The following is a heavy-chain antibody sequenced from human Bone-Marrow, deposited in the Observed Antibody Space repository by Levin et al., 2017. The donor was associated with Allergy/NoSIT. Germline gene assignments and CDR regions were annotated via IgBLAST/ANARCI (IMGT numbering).Heavy chain of an antibody. J-gene: IGHJ6*02. CDR1: GFRFGNFA. D-gene: IGHD1-1*01. CDR3: ANPYDNGVEV. Sequence: GGSLRLSCVGSGFRFGNFAMRWVRQAPGKGLEWVSEISGSGDRTWYADSVKGRFAISRENSQNTVSLEMNKLTVDDTAVYYCANPYDNGVEVWGQGTTVHVSS. CDR2: ISGSGDRT. V-gene: IGHV3-23*01.